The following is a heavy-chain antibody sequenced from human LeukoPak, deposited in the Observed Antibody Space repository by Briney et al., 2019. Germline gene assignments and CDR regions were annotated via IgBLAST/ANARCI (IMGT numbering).Heavy chain of an antibody. V-gene: IGHV4-38-2*02. Sequence: SETLSLTCTVSGYSISSGYYYGWIRQPPGKGLGWIGSVHQGGTTYYNPSLKSRVTISIDNSKNQFSLKLTSVTAADTAVYYCGSQREWSLTEYHFDYWGQGTLVTVSS. J-gene: IGHJ4*02. D-gene: IGHD2-8*01. CDR3: GSQREWSLTEYHFDY. CDR2: VHQGGTT. CDR1: GYSISSGYY.